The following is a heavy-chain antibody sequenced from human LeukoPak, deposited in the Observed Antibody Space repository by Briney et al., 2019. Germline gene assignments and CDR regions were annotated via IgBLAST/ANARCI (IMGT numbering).Heavy chain of an antibody. Sequence: SETLSLTCAVYGGSFSGYYWSWIRQPPGKGLEWIGEINHSGSTNYSPSLKSRVTISVDTSKNQFSLKLSSVTAADTAVYYCARGAAPTDCSGGSCYSGWFDPWGQGTLVTVSS. D-gene: IGHD2-15*01. CDR2: INHSGST. CDR1: GGSFSGYY. V-gene: IGHV4-34*01. J-gene: IGHJ5*02. CDR3: ARGAAPTDCSGGSCYSGWFDP.